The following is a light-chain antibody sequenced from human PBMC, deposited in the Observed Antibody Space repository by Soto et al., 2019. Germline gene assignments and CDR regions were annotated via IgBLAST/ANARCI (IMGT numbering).Light chain of an antibody. V-gene: IGKV3-20*01. CDR3: QQYGGSPT. CDR1: QSVSSSY. J-gene: IGKJ4*01. Sequence: EIVLTQSPGTLSLSPGERATLSCRASQSVSSSYLAWYQQKPGQAPRLLIYGASSRATGIPDRFSGSGSGTDFTLTINRLEPEDFAVYYCQQYGGSPTFGGGTKVEIK. CDR2: GAS.